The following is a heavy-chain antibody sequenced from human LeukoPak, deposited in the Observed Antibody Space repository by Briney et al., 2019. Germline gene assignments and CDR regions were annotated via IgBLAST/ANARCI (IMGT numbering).Heavy chain of an antibody. D-gene: IGHD3-3*01. CDR3: ARWRITIFGVVIQAFDM. CDR2: ISAYNGST. V-gene: IGHV1-18*01. CDR1: GYTFTSYG. J-gene: IGHJ3*02. Sequence: ASVKVSCKASGYTFTSYGISWVRQAPGRGLEWMGWISAYNGSTNYVQKLQGRVTMTTDTSTSTAYMELRSLRSDDTAVYYCARWRITIFGVVIQAFDMWGQGTMVTVSS.